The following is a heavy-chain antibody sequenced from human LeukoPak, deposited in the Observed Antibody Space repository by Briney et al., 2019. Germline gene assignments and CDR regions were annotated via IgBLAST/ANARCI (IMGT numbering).Heavy chain of an antibody. Sequence: GGFLRLSCAASGFTFSSYAMHWVRQAPGKGLEWVAVISYDGSNKYYADSVKGRFTISRDNSKNTLYLQMNSLRAEDTAVYYCARGWYAVDYWGQGTLVTVSS. V-gene: IGHV3-30*04. J-gene: IGHJ4*02. CDR2: ISYDGSNK. CDR3: ARGWYAVDY. CDR1: GFTFSSYA. D-gene: IGHD2-2*01.